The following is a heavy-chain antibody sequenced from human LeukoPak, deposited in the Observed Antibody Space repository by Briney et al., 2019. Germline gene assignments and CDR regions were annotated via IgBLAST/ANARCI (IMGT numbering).Heavy chain of an antibody. CDR2: ISSSGSTI. CDR1: GFTFSSYE. J-gene: IGHJ4*02. Sequence: GGSLRLSCAASGFTFSSYEMNWVRQAPGKGLEWVSYISSSGSTIYYADSVKGRFTISRDNAKNSLYLQMNSLRAEDTAVYYCARGSGRITIFGVPYWGQGTLVTVSS. V-gene: IGHV3-48*03. CDR3: ARGSGRITIFGVPY. D-gene: IGHD3-3*01.